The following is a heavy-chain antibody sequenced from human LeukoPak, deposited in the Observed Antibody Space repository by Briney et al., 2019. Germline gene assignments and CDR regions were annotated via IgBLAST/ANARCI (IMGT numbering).Heavy chain of an antibody. Sequence: GGSLRRSCAASGFTVSSNYMSWVRQAPGKGLEWVSVIYSGGSTYYADSVKGRFTISRDNSKNTLYLQMNSLRAEDTAVYYCARVHTGAYCGGDCYPRVFDIWGQGTMVTVSS. J-gene: IGHJ3*02. CDR2: IYSGGST. D-gene: IGHD2-21*02. V-gene: IGHV3-53*01. CDR3: ARVHTGAYCGGDCYPRVFDI. CDR1: GFTVSSNY.